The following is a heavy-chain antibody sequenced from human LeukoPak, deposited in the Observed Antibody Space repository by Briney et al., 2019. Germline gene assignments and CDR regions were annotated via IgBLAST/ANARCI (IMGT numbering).Heavy chain of an antibody. CDR1: GFTFSSYS. CDR2: IRYDESNK. Sequence: GGSLRLSCAASGFTFSSYSMNWVRQAPGKGLEWVAFIRYDESNKYYADSVKGRFTISRDNSKNTLYLQMNSLRTEDTAVYYCAKGRGFGELYFDYWGQGTLVTVSS. V-gene: IGHV3-30*02. J-gene: IGHJ4*02. CDR3: AKGRGFGELYFDY. D-gene: IGHD3-10*01.